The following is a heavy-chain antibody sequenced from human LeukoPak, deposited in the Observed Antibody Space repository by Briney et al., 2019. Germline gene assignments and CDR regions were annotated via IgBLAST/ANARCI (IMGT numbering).Heavy chain of an antibody. CDR1: GFTFSSYA. V-gene: IGHV3-23*01. Sequence: GGPLRLSCAASGFTFSSYAMSWVRQAPGKGLEWVSAISGSGGSTYYADSVKGRFTISRDNSKNTLYLQMNSLRAEDTAVYYCAKVGGLGTSRDYWGQGTLVTVSS. CDR3: AKVGGLGTSRDY. CDR2: ISGSGGST. J-gene: IGHJ4*02. D-gene: IGHD2-2*01.